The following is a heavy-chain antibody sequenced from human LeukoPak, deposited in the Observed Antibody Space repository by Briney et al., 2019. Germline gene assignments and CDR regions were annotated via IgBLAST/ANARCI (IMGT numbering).Heavy chain of an antibody. CDR1: GYTLNDIS. Sequence: GASVTVSCKLSGYTLNDISMHWVRQPPGKGVEWMGGVDPDDGQRVYAQKFQGRVTMTEDTSTNTAYMELSRLRSEDTAVYYCAAVSGHYTLLDAWGQGALVTVST. D-gene: IGHD1-26*01. V-gene: IGHV1-24*01. CDR3: AAVSGHYTLLDA. J-gene: IGHJ5*02. CDR2: VDPDDGQR.